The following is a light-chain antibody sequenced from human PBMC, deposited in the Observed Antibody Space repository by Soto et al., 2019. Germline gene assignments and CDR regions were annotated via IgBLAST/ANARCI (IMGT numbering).Light chain of an antibody. V-gene: IGKV4-1*01. CDR3: QQYYTTPYT. Sequence: DIGMTQSPDSLAVSLGERATINCKSSQSVLFTSNNKNYLAWYQQKPGQPPKLLIYWASTRDSGVPDRFSGSGSETDFTLTISSLQAEDVAVYYCQQYYTTPYTFGQGTKLEIK. CDR1: QSVLFTSNNKNY. J-gene: IGKJ2*01. CDR2: WAS.